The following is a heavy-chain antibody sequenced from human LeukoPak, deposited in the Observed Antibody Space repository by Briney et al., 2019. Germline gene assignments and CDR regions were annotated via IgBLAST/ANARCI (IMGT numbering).Heavy chain of an antibody. J-gene: IGHJ4*02. CDR1: GGSISSSSFY. V-gene: IGHV4-39*01. CDR3: AKHAGAFYYFGY. Sequence: SETLSLTCTVSGGSISSSSFYWGWIRQPPXKGLEWIGSIYYSGNTYYNPSLKSRVTISVDTSKNQFSLKLSSVTAADTAVYYCAKHAGAFYYFGYWGQGTLVTVSS. D-gene: IGHD1-26*01. CDR2: IYYSGNT.